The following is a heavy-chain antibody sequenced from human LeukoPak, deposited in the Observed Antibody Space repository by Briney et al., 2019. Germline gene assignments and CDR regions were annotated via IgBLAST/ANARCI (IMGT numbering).Heavy chain of an antibody. D-gene: IGHD3-22*01. CDR1: GGTFSSYA. J-gene: IGHJ4*02. CDR2: IIPIFGTA. V-gene: IGHV1-69*13. Sequence: ASVKVSCKASGGTFSSYAISWVRQAPGQGLEWMGGIIPIFGTANYAQKFQGRVTIIADESTSTAYMELSSLRSEDTAVYYCARDPYYYYYDSSGQGDYWGQGTLVTVSS. CDR3: ARDPYYYYYDSSGQGDY.